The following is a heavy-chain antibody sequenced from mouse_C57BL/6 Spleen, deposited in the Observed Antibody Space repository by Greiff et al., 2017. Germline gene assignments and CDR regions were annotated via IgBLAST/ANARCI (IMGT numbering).Heavy chain of an antibody. CDR2: IYPGDGDT. CDR1: GYAFSSSW. D-gene: IGHD2-1*01. CDR3: ANVYCCGYWWFDD. Sequence: QVQLQQSGPELVKPGASVKISCKASGYAFSSSWMNWVKQRPGKGLEWIGRIYPGDGDTNYNGKFKGKATLTADKSSSTAYMHLSSLTSEDSAVYYCANVYCCGYWWFDDWGTGTTVTVSS. J-gene: IGHJ1*03. V-gene: IGHV1-82*01.